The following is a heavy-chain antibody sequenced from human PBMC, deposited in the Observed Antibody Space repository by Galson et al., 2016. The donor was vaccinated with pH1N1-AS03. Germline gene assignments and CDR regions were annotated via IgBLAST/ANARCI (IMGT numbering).Heavy chain of an antibody. Sequence: PALVKPTQTLTLTCTFSGFSLSTSGVGVGWIRQPPGKALEWLALLYWDDDERYSPSLATRPTITKDTSKNQVVLKMTNMDPEDTATYYCVHRHGYYGSGSYGEVDPWGQGILVTVSS. V-gene: IGHV2-5*02. J-gene: IGHJ5*02. CDR1: GFSLSTSGVG. CDR3: VHRHGYYGSGSYGEVDP. CDR2: LYWDDDE. D-gene: IGHD3-10*01.